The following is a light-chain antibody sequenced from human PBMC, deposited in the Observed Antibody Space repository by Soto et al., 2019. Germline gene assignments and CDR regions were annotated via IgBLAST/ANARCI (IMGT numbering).Light chain of an antibody. V-gene: IGKV1-27*01. CDR2: AAS. CDR1: QGVSNY. J-gene: IGKJ1*01. Sequence: DIPMTQSPSSLSASVGDRVTITCRASQGVSNYLAWYQQRPGKAPTLLIYAASILQSGVPSRFSGSGSGTDFTLTISSLQPEDVATYYCQRYYSAPWTFGQGTKVELK. CDR3: QRYYSAPWT.